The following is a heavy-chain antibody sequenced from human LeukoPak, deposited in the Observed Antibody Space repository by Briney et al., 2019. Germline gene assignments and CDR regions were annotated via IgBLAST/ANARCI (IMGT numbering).Heavy chain of an antibody. CDR3: ARQKTGSGLRDAFDI. V-gene: IGHV5-51*01. D-gene: IGHD3-10*01. J-gene: IGHJ3*02. CDR1: GYRFTSYW. Sequence: GESLKISCKGSGYRFTSYWIGWVRQMPGKGLEWMGIIYPGDSDTRYSPSSQGQVTISADKSISTAYLQWSSLKASDAAMYYCARQKTGSGLRDAFDIWGQGTMVTVSS. CDR2: IYPGDSDT.